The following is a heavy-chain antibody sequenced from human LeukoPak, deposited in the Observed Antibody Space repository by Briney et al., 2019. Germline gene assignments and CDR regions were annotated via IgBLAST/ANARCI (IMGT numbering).Heavy chain of an antibody. CDR2: ISSSSSYI. J-gene: IGHJ3*02. D-gene: IGHD6-19*01. CDR1: GFTFSSYS. Sequence: GGSLRLSCAAPGFTFSSYSMNWVRQAPGKGLEWVSSISSSSSYIYYADSVKGRFTISRDNAKNSLYLQMNSLRAEDTAVYCCARDRYSSGPYAFDIWGQGTMVTVSS. V-gene: IGHV3-21*01. CDR3: ARDRYSSGPYAFDI.